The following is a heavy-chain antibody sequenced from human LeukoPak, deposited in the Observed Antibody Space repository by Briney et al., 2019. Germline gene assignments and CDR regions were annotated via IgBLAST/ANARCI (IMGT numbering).Heavy chain of an antibody. J-gene: IGHJ4*02. CDR2: IYYSGST. CDR1: GGSISSYY. Sequence: PSETLSLTCTVSGGSISSYYWSWIRQPPGKGLEWIGYIYYSGSTNYNPSLKSRVTISVDTSKNQFSLKLSSVTAADTAVYYCARLLTTPRGYSYGYPDYWGQGTLVTVSS. V-gene: IGHV4-59*08. CDR3: ARLLTTPRGYSYGYPDY. D-gene: IGHD5-18*01.